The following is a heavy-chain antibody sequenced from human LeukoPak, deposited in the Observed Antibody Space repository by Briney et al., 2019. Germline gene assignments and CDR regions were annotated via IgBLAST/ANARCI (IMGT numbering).Heavy chain of an antibody. CDR3: ARVGSVVPAAAYWFDP. D-gene: IGHD2-2*01. V-gene: IGHV1-2*02. Sequence: ASVKVSCKASGYTFTGYYMHWVRQAPGQGLEWMGWINPNSGGTNYAQKFQGRVTMTRDTSISTAYMELSRLRSDDTAVYYCARVGSVVPAAAYWFDPWGQGTLVTVS. J-gene: IGHJ5*02. CDR2: INPNSGGT. CDR1: GYTFTGYY.